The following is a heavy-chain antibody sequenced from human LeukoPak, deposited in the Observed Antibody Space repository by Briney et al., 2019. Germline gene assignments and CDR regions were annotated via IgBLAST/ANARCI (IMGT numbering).Heavy chain of an antibody. CDR1: GFTFSSYA. Sequence: PGGSLRLSCAASGFTFSSYAMSWVRQAPGKGLEWVSAISGSGGSTYYADSVKGRFTISRDNSKNTLYLQMNSLRAEDTAVYYCAKDVNGGGTVTYDAFDIWGQGTMVTVSS. V-gene: IGHV3-23*01. D-gene: IGHD4-17*01. CDR2: ISGSGGST. J-gene: IGHJ3*02. CDR3: AKDVNGGGTVTYDAFDI.